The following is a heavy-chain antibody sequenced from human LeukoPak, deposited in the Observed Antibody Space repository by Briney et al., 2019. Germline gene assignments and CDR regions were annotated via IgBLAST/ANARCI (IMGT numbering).Heavy chain of an antibody. Sequence: ASVKVSCKASGYTFTSCDINWVRQATGQGLEWMGWMNPNSGNTGYAQKFQGRVTMTRNTSISTAYMELSSLRAEDTAVYYCAKGGCRGTCNPLAYWGQGALVTVSP. CDR2: MNPNSGNT. CDR1: GYTFTSCD. D-gene: IGHD2-15*01. CDR3: AKGGCRGTCNPLAY. J-gene: IGHJ4*02. V-gene: IGHV1-8*01.